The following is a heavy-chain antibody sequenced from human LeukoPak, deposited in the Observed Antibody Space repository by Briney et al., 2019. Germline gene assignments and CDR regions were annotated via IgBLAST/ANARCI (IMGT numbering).Heavy chain of an antibody. CDR1: GFTFSSYG. CDR2: ISYDGSNK. CDR3: AHLGYSSSLDWFDP. Sequence: GGSLRLSCAASGFTFSSYGMHWVRQAPGKGLEWVAVISYDGSNKYYADSVTGRFTISRDNSKNTLYLQMNSLRAEDTAVYYCAHLGYSSSLDWFDPWGQGTLVTVSS. D-gene: IGHD6-13*01. J-gene: IGHJ5*02. V-gene: IGHV3-30*03.